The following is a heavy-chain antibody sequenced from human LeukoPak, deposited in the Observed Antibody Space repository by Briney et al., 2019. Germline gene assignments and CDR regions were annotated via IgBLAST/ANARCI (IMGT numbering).Heavy chain of an antibody. Sequence: PGGSLRLSCAASGFTFSSYWMSWVRQAPGKGLEWIGSIYYSGSTYYNPSLKSRVTISVDTSKNQFSLKLSSVTAADTAVYYYARDRTEPFDYWGQGTLVTVSS. D-gene: IGHD1-14*01. CDR3: ARDRTEPFDY. CDR2: IYYSGST. CDR1: GFTFSSYW. J-gene: IGHJ4*02. V-gene: IGHV4-39*07.